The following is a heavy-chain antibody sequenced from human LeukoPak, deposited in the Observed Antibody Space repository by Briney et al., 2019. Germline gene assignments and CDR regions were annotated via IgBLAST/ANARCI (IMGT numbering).Heavy chain of an antibody. D-gene: IGHD6-19*01. J-gene: IGHJ4*02. Sequence: PGGSLRLSCEASGFSFNTYAMNWVRQAPGKGLEWVSTITGSGDDTYYADSARGRFTISRDNSKNTLYLQMNSLRAEDTAVYYCARGLYSSGWSPFDYWGQGTLVTVSS. CDR1: GFSFNTYA. V-gene: IGHV3-23*01. CDR3: ARGLYSSGWSPFDY. CDR2: ITGSGDDT.